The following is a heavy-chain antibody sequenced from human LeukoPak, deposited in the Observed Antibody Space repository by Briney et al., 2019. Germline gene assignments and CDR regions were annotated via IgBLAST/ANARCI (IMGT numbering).Heavy chain of an antibody. CDR1: GFTFSSYA. CDR3: AKDRFVVPAANLPRDY. D-gene: IGHD2-2*01. Sequence: QAGGSLRLSCAASGFTFSSYAMSWVRQAPGKGLEWVSAISGSGGSTYYADSVKGRFTISRDNSKNTLYLQMNSLRAEDTAVYYCAKDRFVVPAANLPRDYWGQGTLVTVSS. V-gene: IGHV3-23*01. J-gene: IGHJ4*02. CDR2: ISGSGGST.